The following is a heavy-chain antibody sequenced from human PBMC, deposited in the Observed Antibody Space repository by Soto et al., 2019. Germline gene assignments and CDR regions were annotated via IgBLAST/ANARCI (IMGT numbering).Heavy chain of an antibody. D-gene: IGHD3-22*01. Sequence: PGGSLRLSCAASGLAFSGSAVHWVRQASGRGLEWIGRIRSKANSYATAYAASVSGRFTISRDDSKNTAYLQMDSLHTEDTAVYYCTRHTTMIVTWGQGTLVTVS. V-gene: IGHV3-73*01. CDR1: GLAFSGSA. J-gene: IGHJ4*02. CDR2: IRSKANSYAT. CDR3: TRHTTMIVT.